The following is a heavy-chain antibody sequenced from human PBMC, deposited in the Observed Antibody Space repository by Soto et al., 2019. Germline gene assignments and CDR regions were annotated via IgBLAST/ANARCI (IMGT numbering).Heavy chain of an antibody. J-gene: IGHJ5*02. CDR2: ISSSSSTI. CDR1: GFTFSSYS. V-gene: IGHV3-48*01. Sequence: EVQLVESGGGLVQPGGSLRLSCAASGFTFSSYSMNWVRQAPGKGLEWVSYISSSSSTIYYANSVKGRFTISGANAKNSQYLEMKRLRAEDTAVYYCAREGGDLNWFDPWGQGTRVTVSS. CDR3: AREGGDLNWFDP. D-gene: IGHD4-17*01.